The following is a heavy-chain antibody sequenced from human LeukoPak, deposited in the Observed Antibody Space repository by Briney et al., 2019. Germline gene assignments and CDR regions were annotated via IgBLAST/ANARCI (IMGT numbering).Heavy chain of an antibody. CDR2: IYTDGST. J-gene: IGHJ4*02. CDR1: GFIVSSNY. D-gene: IGHD5-24*01. V-gene: IGHV3-53*01. Sequence: PGGSLRLSCAASGFIVSSNYMNWVRQAPGKGLEWVSVIYTDGSTYYADSVKGHFTISRDISRNTVHLQMNSLRAGDTAVYYCARDPHGYNSYFDYWGQGTLVTVSS. CDR3: ARDPHGYNSYFDY.